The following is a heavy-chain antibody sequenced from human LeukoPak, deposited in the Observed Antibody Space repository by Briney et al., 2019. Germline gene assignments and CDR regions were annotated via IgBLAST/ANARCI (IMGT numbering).Heavy chain of an antibody. CDR3: ARSSGWYLGRKNWFDP. Sequence: SETPSLTCAVYGGSFSGYYWSWIRQPPGKGLEWIGEINHSGSTNYNPSLKSRVTISVDTSKNQFSLKLSSVTAADTAVYYCARSSGWYLGRKNWFDPWGQGTLVTVSS. J-gene: IGHJ5*02. CDR2: INHSGST. CDR1: GGSFSGYY. V-gene: IGHV4-34*01. D-gene: IGHD6-19*01.